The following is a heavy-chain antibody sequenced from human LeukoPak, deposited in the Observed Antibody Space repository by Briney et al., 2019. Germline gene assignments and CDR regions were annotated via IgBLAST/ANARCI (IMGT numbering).Heavy chain of an antibody. Sequence: SETLSLTCTVSGGSISSSSYYWGWIRQPPGKGLEWIGSIYYSGSTYYNPSLKSRVTISVDTSKNQFSLKLSSVTAADTAVYYCARGVGVLWFRESRYGMDVWGQGTTVTVSS. D-gene: IGHD3-10*01. CDR1: GGSISSSSYY. CDR2: IYYSGST. CDR3: ARGVGVLWFRESRYGMDV. J-gene: IGHJ6*02. V-gene: IGHV4-39*01.